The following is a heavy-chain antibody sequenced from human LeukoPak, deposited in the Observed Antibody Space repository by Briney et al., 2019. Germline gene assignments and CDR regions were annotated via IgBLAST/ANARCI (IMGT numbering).Heavy chain of an antibody. V-gene: IGHV1-69*13. CDR2: IIPIFGTT. CDR3: ARDLTGDSDY. D-gene: IGHD7-27*01. J-gene: IGHJ4*02. Sequence: GASVKVSCKASGYTFTSYGISWVRQAPGQGLEWMGGIIPIFGTTNYAQKFQGRVTITADESTSTAYMELSSLRSEDTAVYYCARDLTGDSDYWGQGTLVTVSS. CDR1: GYTFTSYG.